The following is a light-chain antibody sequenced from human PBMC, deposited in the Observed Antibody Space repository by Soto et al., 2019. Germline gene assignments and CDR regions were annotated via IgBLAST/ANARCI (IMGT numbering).Light chain of an antibody. V-gene: IGKV1-12*01. CDR1: QDISIA. CDR2: TAS. CDR3: QQGNSFPLT. Sequence: DIQMTQSPSFVSASVGDRVTITCRASQDISIALAWFQQKPGEAPRLLIYTASSLHSGVPSRFSGSGSGTDFTLPISSLQPEDFATYYCQQGNSFPLTFGGGTKVEMK. J-gene: IGKJ4*01.